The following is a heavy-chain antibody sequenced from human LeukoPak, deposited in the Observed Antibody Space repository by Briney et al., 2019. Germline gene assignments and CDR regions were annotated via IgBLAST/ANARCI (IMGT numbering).Heavy chain of an antibody. J-gene: IGHJ4*02. V-gene: IGHV2-5*02. CDR3: AHSLTTVTYFDY. CDR1: GFSLSTSGVG. CDR2: IYWDDDK. D-gene: IGHD4-17*01. Sequence: SGPTLVKPTQTLTLTCTFSGFSLSTSGVGVGWVRQPPGKALEWLALIYWDDDKRYSPSLKSRLTITKDTSKNQVVLTMTNMDPVDTATYYCAHSLTTVTYFDYWGQGTLVTVSP.